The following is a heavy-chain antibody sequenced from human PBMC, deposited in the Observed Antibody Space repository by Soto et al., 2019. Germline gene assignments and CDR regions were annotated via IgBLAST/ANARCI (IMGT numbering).Heavy chain of an antibody. CDR1: GFTFSGSA. CDR3: TRWTSIGGATTAFDI. CDR2: IRSKANSYET. D-gene: IGHD1-26*01. V-gene: IGHV3-73*01. Sequence: GGSLRLSCAASGFTFSGSAMHWVRQASGKGLEWVGRIRSKANSYETAYAASVKGRFTIARDDSKNTAYLQMNSLKTEDTAVYYCTRWTSIGGATTAFDIWGQGTMVTVSS. J-gene: IGHJ3*02.